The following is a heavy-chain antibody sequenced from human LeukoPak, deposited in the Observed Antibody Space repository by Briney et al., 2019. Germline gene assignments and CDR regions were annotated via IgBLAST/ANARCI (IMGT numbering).Heavy chain of an antibody. J-gene: IGHJ4*02. CDR1: GFTFSSYW. Sequence: PGGSLRLSCAASGFTFSSYWMSWVRQAPGKGLEWVANIKQDGSQKYYADSVKGRFTISRDNAKNSLYLQMNSLRAEDTAVYFCASKGVNWNDPIDYWGQGTLVTVSS. CDR2: IKQDGSQK. V-gene: IGHV3-7*01. CDR3: ASKGVNWNDPIDY. D-gene: IGHD1-1*01.